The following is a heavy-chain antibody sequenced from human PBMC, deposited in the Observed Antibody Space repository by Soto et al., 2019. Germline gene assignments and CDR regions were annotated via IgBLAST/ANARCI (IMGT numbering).Heavy chain of an antibody. D-gene: IGHD3-16*02. J-gene: IGHJ6*02. V-gene: IGHV1-18*04. Sequence: QVQLVQSGAEVKKPGASVKVSCKASGYTFTSYGISWVRQAPGQGLEWMGWISAYNGNTNYAQKLQGRVTMTTDTSTCTAYMELRSLRSDDTAVYYCARPYYDYVWGSYRLRGMDVWGQGTTVTVSS. CDR2: ISAYNGNT. CDR3: ARPYYDYVWGSYRLRGMDV. CDR1: GYTFTSYG.